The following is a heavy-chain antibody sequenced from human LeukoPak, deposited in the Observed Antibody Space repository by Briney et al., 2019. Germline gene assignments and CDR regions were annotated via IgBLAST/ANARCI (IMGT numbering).Heavy chain of an antibody. CDR1: GFTFSDYY. CDR2: ISSSGSTI. V-gene: IGHV3-11*01. Sequence: GGSLRLSCAASGFTFSDYYMSWIRQAPGKGLEWVSYISSSGSTIYYADSVKGRFTISRDNSKNTLYLQMNSLRAEDTAVYYCANDIVVVPAAIPGFDYWGQGTLVTVSS. CDR3: ANDIVVVPAAIPGFDY. J-gene: IGHJ4*02. D-gene: IGHD2-2*02.